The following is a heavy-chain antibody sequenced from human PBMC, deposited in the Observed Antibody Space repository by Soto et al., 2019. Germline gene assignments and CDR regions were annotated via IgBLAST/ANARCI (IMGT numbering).Heavy chain of an antibody. CDR1: GYTFTGYY. V-gene: IGHV1-2*04. J-gene: IGHJ4*02. CDR2: VNPNSGGT. Sequence: ASVKVSCKASGYTFTGYYMHWVRQAPGQGLEWMGWVNPNSGGTNYAQNFQGWVTMTRGTSISTAYMELSRLTSDDTAVYYCARAGLTNCELDLNYWGQGTLVTVSS. D-gene: IGHD2-8*01. CDR3: ARAGLTNCELDLNY.